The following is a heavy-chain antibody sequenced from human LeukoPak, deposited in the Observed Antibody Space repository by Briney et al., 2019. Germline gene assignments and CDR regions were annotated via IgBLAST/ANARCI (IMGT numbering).Heavy chain of an antibody. CDR1: GGSISSGDYY. CDR3: ARDLYYGSGSYYNYYYYYMDV. D-gene: IGHD3-10*01. V-gene: IGHV4-30-4*08. CDR2: IYYSGST. Sequence: SETLSLTCTVSGGSISSGDYYWSWIRQPPGKGLEWIGYIYYSGSTYYNPSLKSRVTISVDTSKNQFSLKLSSVTAADTAVYYCARDLYYGSGSYYNYYYYYMDVWGKGPRSPSP. J-gene: IGHJ6*03.